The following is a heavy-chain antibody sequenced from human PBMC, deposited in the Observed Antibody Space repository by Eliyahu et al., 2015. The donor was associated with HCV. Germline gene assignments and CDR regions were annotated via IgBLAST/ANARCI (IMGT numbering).Heavy chain of an antibody. CDR2: IHLDDSRT. CDR1: GYTFDHFW. V-gene: IGHV5-51*01. D-gene: IGHD3-9*01. Sequence: EVQLVQSGAEVKKPGESLKISCRGSGYTFDHFWIGWVRQMPGKGLEWMGIIHLDDSRTRYSPSFQGKVTFSVDKSISTAYLQWSSLKASDTGIYYCARLDGYGRSWPLSGHWFDPWGQGTLVTVSS. CDR3: ARLDGYGRSWPLSGHWFDP. J-gene: IGHJ5*02.